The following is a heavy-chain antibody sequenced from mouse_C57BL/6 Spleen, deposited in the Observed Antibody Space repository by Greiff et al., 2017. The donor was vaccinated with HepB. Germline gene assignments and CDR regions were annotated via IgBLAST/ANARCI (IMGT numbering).Heavy chain of an antibody. CDR1: GFTFSDYY. J-gene: IGHJ1*03. CDR2: ISNGGGST. D-gene: IGHD2-12*01. CDR3: ARQCVYDGYFDV. V-gene: IGHV5-12*01. Sequence: EVKVEESGGGLVQPGGSLKLSCAASGFTFSDYYMYWVRQTPEKRLEWVAYISNGGGSTYYPDTVKGRFTISRDNAKNTLYLQMSRLKSEDTAMYYCARQCVYDGYFDVWGTGTTVTVSS.